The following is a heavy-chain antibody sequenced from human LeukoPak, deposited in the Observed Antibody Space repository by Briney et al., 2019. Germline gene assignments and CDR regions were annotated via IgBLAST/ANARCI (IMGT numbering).Heavy chain of an antibody. Sequence: PGPSLRPSCTASASPISSHAMSPLPQAPGNGLHYLSAISCSGGSTYYADSVKGRFTISRDNSKNTLYLQMNSLRAEDTAVYYCAKDWFSMIVVVIGLIDYWGQGTLVTVSS. J-gene: IGHJ4*02. D-gene: IGHD3-22*01. V-gene: IGHV3-23*01. CDR3: AKDWFSMIVVVIGLIDY. CDR2: ISCSGGST. CDR1: ASPISSHA.